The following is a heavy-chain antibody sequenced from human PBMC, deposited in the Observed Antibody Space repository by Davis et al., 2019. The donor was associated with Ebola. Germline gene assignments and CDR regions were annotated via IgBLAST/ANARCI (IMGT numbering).Heavy chain of an antibody. CDR1: GYTFTTYD. V-gene: IGHV1-8*01. Sequence: ASVKVSCKASGYTFTTYDINWVRQATGQGLEWMGWMNPNSGNTGYAQKFQGRVTMTRNPSISTAYMELSSLRSEDTDVYYSARDLWTEGTVYGMDVWGQGTTVTVSS. CDR3: ARDLWTEGTVYGMDV. CDR2: MNPNSGNT. D-gene: IGHD1-1*01. J-gene: IGHJ6*02.